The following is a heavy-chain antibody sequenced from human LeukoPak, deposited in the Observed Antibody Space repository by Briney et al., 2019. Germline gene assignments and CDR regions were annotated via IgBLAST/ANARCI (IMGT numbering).Heavy chain of an antibody. V-gene: IGHV4-59*08. J-gene: IGHJ3*02. CDR1: GGSISGYS. CDR2: IYYSGRT. CDR3: ARDISWGSHVFDI. D-gene: IGHD3-10*01. Sequence: KPSETLSLTCTVSGGSISGYSWNWIRQPPGKGLEWIGSIYYSGRTNYNPSLESRVTISVDTSKNQFSLQLNSVTAADTAVYYCARDISWGSHVFDIWGQGTMVTVSS.